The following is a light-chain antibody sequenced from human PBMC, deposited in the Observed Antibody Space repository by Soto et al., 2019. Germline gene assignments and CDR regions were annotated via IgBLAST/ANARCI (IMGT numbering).Light chain of an antibody. CDR1: STDVGSHNY. CDR2: EVN. Sequence: QSALTQAASVSESPGQSISLSCGGTSTDVGSHNYVSWYQQHPGKAPKLIIFEVNNRPSGVSHRFSGSKSGNTASLTISDLQGEDEADYYCNSYTSLFTVRAVFGTGTKLTVL. CDR3: NSYTSLFTVRAV. J-gene: IGLJ1*01. V-gene: IGLV2-14*01.